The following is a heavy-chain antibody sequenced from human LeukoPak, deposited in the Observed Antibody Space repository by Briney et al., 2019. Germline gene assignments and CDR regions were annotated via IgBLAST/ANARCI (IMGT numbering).Heavy chain of an antibody. CDR2: IYTSGST. CDR3: ARGSSSSWFDP. Sequence: SETLSLTYTFSGGSISSGSYYWSWIRQPAGKGLEWIGRIYTSGSTNYNPSLKSRVTISVDTSKNQFSLKLSSVTAADTAVYYCARGSSSSWFDPWGQGTLVTVSS. CDR1: GGSISSGSYY. J-gene: IGHJ5*02. V-gene: IGHV4-61*02. D-gene: IGHD6-6*01.